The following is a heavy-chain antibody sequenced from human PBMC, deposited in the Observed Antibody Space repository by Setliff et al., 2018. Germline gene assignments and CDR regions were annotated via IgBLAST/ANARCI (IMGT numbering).Heavy chain of an antibody. CDR1: GGSISSGGYY. Sequence: SETLSLTCTVSGGSISSGGYYWSWIRQHPGKGLEWIGYIYYSGSTCYNPSLKSRVTISVDTSNNQLSLQLTSVSAADTAIYYCARAYYYASGNSHNYYMDVWGKGTAVTVSS. J-gene: IGHJ6*03. CDR3: ARAYYYASGNSHNYYMDV. CDR2: IYYSGST. D-gene: IGHD3-10*01. V-gene: IGHV4-30-4*08.